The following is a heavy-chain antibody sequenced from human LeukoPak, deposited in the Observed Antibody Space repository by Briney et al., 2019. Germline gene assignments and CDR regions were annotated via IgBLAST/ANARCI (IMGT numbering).Heavy chain of an antibody. V-gene: IGHV4-4*09. J-gene: IGHJ5*02. CDR3: GIHEYYSSSSRWFDP. CDR1: GGSISSYY. D-gene: IGHD6-6*01. CDR2: IYTSGST. Sequence: SETLSLTCTVSGGSISSYYWSWIRQPPGKGLEWIGNIYTSGSTNYNPSLKSRVTISVDASKNQFSLKLSAVTAADTAVYYRGIHEYYSSSSRWFDPWGQGTLVTVSS.